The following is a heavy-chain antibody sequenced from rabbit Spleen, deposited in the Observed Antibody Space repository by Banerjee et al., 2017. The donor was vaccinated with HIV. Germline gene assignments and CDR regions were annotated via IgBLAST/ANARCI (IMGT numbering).Heavy chain of an antibody. V-gene: IGHV1S47*01. CDR3: VREVYHILGL. D-gene: IGHD1-1*01. CDR1: GFDFSTYG. Sequence: QEQLVESGGGLFQPGGSLKLSCKASGFDFSTYGVNWVRQAPGKGLEWIGYIDPVFGIAVYASWVNGRFTISRDNAQNTLYLQLNSLTAADTATYFCVREVYHILGLWGPGTLVTVS. CDR2: IDPVFGIA. J-gene: IGHJ4*01.